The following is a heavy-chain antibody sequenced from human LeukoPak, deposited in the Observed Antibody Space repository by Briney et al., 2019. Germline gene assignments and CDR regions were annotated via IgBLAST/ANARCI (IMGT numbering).Heavy chain of an antibody. D-gene: IGHD1-1*01. CDR3: ARQLERRLGYLDY. V-gene: IGHV4-59*08. CDR1: GGSISSYY. CDR2: IYYSGST. Sequence: SETLSLTCTVSGGSISSYYWSWIRQPPGKGLEWIGYIYYSGSTNYNPSLKSRVTISVDTSKNQFSLKLSSVTAADTAVYYCARQLERRLGYLDYWGQGTLVTVSS. J-gene: IGHJ4*02.